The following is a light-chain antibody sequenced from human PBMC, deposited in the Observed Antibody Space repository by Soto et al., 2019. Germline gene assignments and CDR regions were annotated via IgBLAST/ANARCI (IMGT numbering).Light chain of an antibody. J-gene: IGKJ4*01. Sequence: EIVLTQSPGTLSLSPGERATLSCRASESVSDNYLAWYQQRSGQAPRLVIYGVSSRASAVPDRFSGSGSGADFTLTISRLEPEDFAVYYCQQYGSSPLTFGGGTKVDIK. V-gene: IGKV3-20*01. CDR2: GVS. CDR1: ESVSDNY. CDR3: QQYGSSPLT.